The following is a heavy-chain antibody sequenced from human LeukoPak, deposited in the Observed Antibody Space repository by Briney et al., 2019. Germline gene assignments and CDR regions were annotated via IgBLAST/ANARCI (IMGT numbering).Heavy chain of an antibody. J-gene: IGHJ4*02. D-gene: IGHD2-2*01. CDR1: GFTFDDYG. CDR2: ITWNGGST. V-gene: IGHV3-20*04. CDR3: ARDLANTRGCSSTSCSPH. Sequence: PGGSLRLSCAASGFTFDDYGMSWVRQAPGKGLEWVSGITWNGGSTGYADSVKGRFTISRDNAKNSLCLQMNSLRAEDTALYYFARDLANTRGCSSTSCSPHWGQGTLVTVSS.